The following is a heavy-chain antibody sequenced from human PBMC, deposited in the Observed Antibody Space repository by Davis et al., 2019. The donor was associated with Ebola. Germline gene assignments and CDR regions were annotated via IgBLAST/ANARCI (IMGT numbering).Heavy chain of an antibody. V-gene: IGHV4-61*08. J-gene: IGHJ4*02. CDR1: GGSISSGGYS. Sequence: SQTLSLTCAVSGGSISSGGYSWSWIRQPPGKGLEWIGYIYYSGSTNYNPSLKSRVTISVDTSKNQFSLKLSSVTAADTAVYYCARAAYYYDSSGYYLGNFDYWGQGTLVTVSS. CDR3: ARAAYYYDSSGYYLGNFDY. CDR2: IYYSGST. D-gene: IGHD3-22*01.